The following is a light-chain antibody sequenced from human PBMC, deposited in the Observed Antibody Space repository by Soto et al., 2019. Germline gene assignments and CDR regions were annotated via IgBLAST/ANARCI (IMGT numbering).Light chain of an antibody. CDR1: QDISNY. V-gene: IGKV1-33*01. J-gene: IGKJ5*01. Sequence: DIQMTQSPSSLSASVGDRVTITCQASQDISNYLNWYQQKPGKAPKLLIYDASNLKTGVPSRLSGSGYGTDFTFTISSLQAEDIATYYCQQYDNLPITFGQGTRLEIK. CDR3: QQYDNLPIT. CDR2: DAS.